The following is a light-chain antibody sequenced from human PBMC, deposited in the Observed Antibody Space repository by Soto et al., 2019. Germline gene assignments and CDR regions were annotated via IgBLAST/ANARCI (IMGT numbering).Light chain of an antibody. CDR1: QSVSSSD. Sequence: EVVLTQSPGTLSLSPGERATLSCRASQSVSSSDLAWYQQKPGQAPRLLISGASSRATGIPDRFSGSGSGTDFTLTIIRLEPEDFAVYYCQQYDISPWTFGQGTKVDI. V-gene: IGKV3-20*01. J-gene: IGKJ1*01. CDR2: GAS. CDR3: QQYDISPWT.